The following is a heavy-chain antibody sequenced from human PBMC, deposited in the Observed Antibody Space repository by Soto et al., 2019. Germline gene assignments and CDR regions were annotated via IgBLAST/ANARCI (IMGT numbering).Heavy chain of an antibody. V-gene: IGHV1-18*01. CDR1: GYTFTTYG. D-gene: IGHD4-17*01. J-gene: IGHJ3*02. Sequence: ASVKVSCKASGYTFTTYGISWVRQAPGQGLEWMGWINPYNGNTNSAQKLQGRVTMTTDTSTSTAYMELRSLRSDDTAVYYCARNDYGDYDDALDIWGQGTMVT. CDR3: ARNDYGDYDDALDI. CDR2: INPYNGNT.